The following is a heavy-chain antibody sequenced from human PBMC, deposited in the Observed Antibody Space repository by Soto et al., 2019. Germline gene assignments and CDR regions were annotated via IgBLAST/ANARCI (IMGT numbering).Heavy chain of an antibody. CDR1: GFTFSAYW. J-gene: IGHJ6*02. V-gene: IGHV3-74*03. Sequence: EVQLVESGGGLVQPGGSLRLSCAASGFTFSAYWMHWVRQAPGKGLVWVSRTNTDGTATTYADSVEGRFTISRDNAKNMLYLQMNSLRAEDTAVYYCTRGHYYGMDVWGQGTTFTVSS. CDR3: TRGHYYGMDV. CDR2: TNTDGTAT.